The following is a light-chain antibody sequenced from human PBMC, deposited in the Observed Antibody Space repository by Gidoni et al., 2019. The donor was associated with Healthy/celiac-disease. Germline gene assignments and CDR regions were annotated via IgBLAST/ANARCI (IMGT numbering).Light chain of an antibody. CDR2: EDN. J-gene: IGLJ1*01. Sequence: NFMLTQHHSVSASPGKTVTIACTRSRGSMASHYAQGYQQRLGSATTTVIEEDNQRPSGVPDRVAGSIDRSSNSASLTISGLKTEDEADYYCQSDDSSNHVFGTGTKVTVL. CDR1: RGSMASHY. CDR3: QSDDSSNHV. V-gene: IGLV6-57*03.